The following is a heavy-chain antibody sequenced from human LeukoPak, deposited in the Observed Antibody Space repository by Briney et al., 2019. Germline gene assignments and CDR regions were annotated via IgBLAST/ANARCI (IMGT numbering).Heavy chain of an antibody. Sequence: GGSLRLSCAASGLTFSNYAMSWVRPAPGKGMEWDASITGSGGNTYYADSVKGRFTISRDNSKNPVFLQMNSLRAEDTAVYYCAKWGDYDVLTGYYVSDYWGQGTLVTVSS. J-gene: IGHJ4*02. CDR1: GLTFSNYA. V-gene: IGHV3-23*01. D-gene: IGHD3-9*01. CDR3: AKWGDYDVLTGYYVSDY. CDR2: ITGSGGNT.